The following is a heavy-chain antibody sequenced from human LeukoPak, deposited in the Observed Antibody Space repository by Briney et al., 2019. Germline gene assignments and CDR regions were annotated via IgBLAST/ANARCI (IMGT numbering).Heavy chain of an antibody. Sequence: GGSLRLSCAASGFTFSSYWMSWVRQAPGKGLEWVANIKQDGSEKYYVDSVKGRFTISRDNAKKSLYLQTNSLRAEDTAVYHCAREGRESSGYDYWGQGTLVTVSS. CDR1: GFTFSSYW. J-gene: IGHJ4*02. CDR3: AREGRESSGYDY. CDR2: IKQDGSEK. V-gene: IGHV3-7*01. D-gene: IGHD3-22*01.